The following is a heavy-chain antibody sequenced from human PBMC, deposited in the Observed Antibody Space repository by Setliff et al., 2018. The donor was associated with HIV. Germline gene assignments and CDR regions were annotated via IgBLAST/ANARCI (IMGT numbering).Heavy chain of an antibody. J-gene: IGHJ4*02. CDR1: GFTFREEA. CDR3: AKAMGHLPYFFDS. V-gene: IGHV3-23*01. CDR2: ISGRGAST. Sequence: PVGSLRLSCVASGFTFREEAMTWVRQPPGKGLEWVSGISGRGASTYYADAARDRFTISRDNSRDTVFLEMTSLRAEDTAVYYCAKAMGHLPYFFDSWGQGTLVTVSS.